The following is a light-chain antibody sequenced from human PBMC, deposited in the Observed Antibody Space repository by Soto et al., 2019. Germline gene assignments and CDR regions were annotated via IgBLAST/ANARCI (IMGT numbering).Light chain of an antibody. J-gene: IGKJ1*01. CDR1: QTVNSDY. V-gene: IGKV3-20*01. CDR3: HQFGYSPRT. Sequence: DIVLTQSQGTLSLSPGETATLSCRASQTVNSDYLAWFQQRPGQAPRLLIFATSRRATDIPDRFSGSGSGTDFTLAIRRLEPEDFAVYYCHQFGYSPRTFGQGTKADI. CDR2: ATS.